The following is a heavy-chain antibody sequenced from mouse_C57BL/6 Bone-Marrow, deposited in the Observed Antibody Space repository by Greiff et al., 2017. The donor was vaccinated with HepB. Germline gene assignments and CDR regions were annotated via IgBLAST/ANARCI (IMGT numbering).Heavy chain of an antibody. Sequence: EVHLVESGGGLVQPGGSLKLSCAASGFTFSDYYMYWVRQTPEKRLEWVAYISNGGGSTYYPDTVKGRFTISRDNAKNTLYLQMSRLKSEDTAMYYCARQGYYGSSQAWFAYWGQGTLVTVSA. CDR3: ARQGYYGSSQAWFAY. V-gene: IGHV5-12*01. D-gene: IGHD1-1*01. J-gene: IGHJ3*01. CDR1: GFTFSDYY. CDR2: ISNGGGST.